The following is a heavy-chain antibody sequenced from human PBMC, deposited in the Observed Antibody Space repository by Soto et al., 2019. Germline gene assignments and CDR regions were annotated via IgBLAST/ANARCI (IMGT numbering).Heavy chain of an antibody. V-gene: IGHV3-23*01. D-gene: IGHD2-2*02. CDR2: ISGSGDST. CDR3: ANGCVGVPTAIPLFDY. CDR1: GFTFSFYA. J-gene: IGHJ4*02. Sequence: GGSLRLSCAASGFTFSFYAMSWVRQAPGKGLEWVSDISGSGDSTYYADSVKGRFTISRDNSKNTLYLQTNSLRAEDTAVYYCANGCVGVPTAIPLFDYCGQGTLVTVSS.